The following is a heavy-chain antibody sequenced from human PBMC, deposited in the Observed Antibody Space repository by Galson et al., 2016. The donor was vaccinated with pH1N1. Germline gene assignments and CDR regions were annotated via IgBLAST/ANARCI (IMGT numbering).Heavy chain of an antibody. J-gene: IGHJ5*01. V-gene: IGHV4-61*02. CDR2: VSGTGTT. CDR1: GGSISSDSDY. D-gene: IGHD3-3*01. CDR3: SRESLEWLIISGHMVELNWFDS. Sequence: TLSLTCTVSGGSISSDSDYWTWIRQPAGKGLEWIGRVSGTGTTNYNPSLKSRVTISIDTSKNQFSLKMDSVPAADTAVYFLSRESLEWLIISGHMVELNWFDSWGQGTLVTVSS.